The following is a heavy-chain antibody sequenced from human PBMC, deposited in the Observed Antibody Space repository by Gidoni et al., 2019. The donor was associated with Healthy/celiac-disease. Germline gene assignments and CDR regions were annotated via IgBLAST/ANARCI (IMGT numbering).Heavy chain of an antibody. V-gene: IGHV3-23*01. CDR2: ISGSGGST. Sequence: EVQLLESGGGLVQPGGSLRLSCAASGFTFSSYAMSWVRQAPGKGLEWVSAISGSGGSTYYADSVKGRFTISRDNSKNTLYLQMNSLRAEDTAVYYCAKTDSSGYYRETTKDYFDYWGQGTLVTVSS. D-gene: IGHD3-22*01. CDR1: GFTFSSYA. J-gene: IGHJ4*02. CDR3: AKTDSSGYYRETTKDYFDY.